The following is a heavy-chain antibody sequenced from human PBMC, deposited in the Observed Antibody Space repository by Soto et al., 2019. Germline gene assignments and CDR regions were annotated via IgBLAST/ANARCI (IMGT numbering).Heavy chain of an antibody. V-gene: IGHV3-74*01. CDR2: MYTDGSNT. D-gene: IGHD5-12*01. CDR3: VRGNTGYGNFDS. Sequence: GGSLRLSCAGSGFTFSSYWMHWVRQAPGKGLVWVSRMYTDGSNTYYADSVKGRFTISRDNAKDTLYLQMNRLRAEDTAVYYCVRGNTGYGNFDSWGQGTLVTVSS. CDR1: GFTFSSYW. J-gene: IGHJ4*02.